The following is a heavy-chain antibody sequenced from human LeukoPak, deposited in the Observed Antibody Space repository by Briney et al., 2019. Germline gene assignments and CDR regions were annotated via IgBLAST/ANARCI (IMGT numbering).Heavy chain of an antibody. V-gene: IGHV1-2*02. CDR1: GYTFTGYY. J-gene: IGHJ4*02. CDR2: INPNSGGT. CDR3: ARDSVVVITTFYFDY. Sequence: ASVKVSCKASGYTFTGYYMHWVRQAPGQGLEWMGWINPNSGGTNYAQKFQGRVTMTRDTSISTAYMKLSRLRSDDTAVYYCARDSVVVITTFYFDYWGQGTLVTVSS. D-gene: IGHD3-22*01.